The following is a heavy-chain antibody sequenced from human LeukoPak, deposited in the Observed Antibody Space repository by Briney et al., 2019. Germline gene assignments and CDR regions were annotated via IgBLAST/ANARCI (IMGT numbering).Heavy chain of an antibody. Sequence: ASVKVSCTASGFTLTNYDINWVRQAPGQGLEWMGWMSPINGNTGYARKFQGGVTMTRDTSISTAYMELRSLTSEDTAIYYCVRDGEGVAVSVNFWFDPWGQGTLVTVSS. CDR2: MSPINGNT. D-gene: IGHD3-10*01. CDR3: VRDGEGVAVSVNFWFDP. J-gene: IGHJ5*02. CDR1: GFTLTNYD. V-gene: IGHV1-8*01.